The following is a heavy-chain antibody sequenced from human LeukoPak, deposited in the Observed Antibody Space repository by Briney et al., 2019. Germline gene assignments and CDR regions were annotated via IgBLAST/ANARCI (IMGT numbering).Heavy chain of an antibody. CDR3: AREGPRRDGYRRSPGLWFDP. D-gene: IGHD5-24*01. V-gene: IGHV4-38-2*02. CDR1: GYSISSGYY. CDR2: IYHSGST. J-gene: IGHJ5*02. Sequence: SETLSLTCTVSGYSISSGYYWGWIRQPPGKGLEWIGSIYHSGSTYYNPSLKSRVTISVDTSKNQFSLKLSSVTAADTAVYYCAREGPRRDGYRRSPGLWFDPWGQGTLVTVSS.